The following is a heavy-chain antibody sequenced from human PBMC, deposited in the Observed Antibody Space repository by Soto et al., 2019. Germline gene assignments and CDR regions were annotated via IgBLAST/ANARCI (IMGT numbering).Heavy chain of an antibody. Sequence: EVQLVESGGGLVQPGGSLRLSCAASGFTVSSNYMSWVRQAPGKGLEWVSVIYSGGSTYYADSVKGRFTISRHNSKNTLYLQMNSLRAEDTAVYYCARANWNYGGSYYYYIDVWGKGTTVTVSS. J-gene: IGHJ6*03. D-gene: IGHD1-7*01. V-gene: IGHV3-53*04. CDR1: GFTVSSNY. CDR2: IYSGGST. CDR3: ARANWNYGGSYYYYIDV.